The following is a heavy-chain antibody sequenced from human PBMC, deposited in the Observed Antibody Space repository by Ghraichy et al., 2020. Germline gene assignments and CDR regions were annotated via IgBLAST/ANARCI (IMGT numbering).Heavy chain of an antibody. CDR1: GFTFNNAW. CDR3: TTEGAD. CDR2: IRSKADGGTI. J-gene: IGHJ4*02. Sequence: LSLTCAASGFTFNNAWLSWVRQSPGKGLEWVGRIRSKADGGTIEDAAPVKGRFSISRDDSKNTLYLQMNSLKTEDTAVYYCTTEGADWGQGTLVTVTS. D-gene: IGHD4/OR15-4a*01. V-gene: IGHV3-15*01.